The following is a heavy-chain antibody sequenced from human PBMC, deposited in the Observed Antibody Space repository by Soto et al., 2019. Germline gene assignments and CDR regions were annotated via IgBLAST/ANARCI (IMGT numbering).Heavy chain of an antibody. D-gene: IGHD3-10*01. Sequence: WTCIRQQPGKGLEWIGYIFYNGNTYYNPSLQSRLSISIDTSKNLFSLKVTSVTAADTAVYYCASLRGSGTSYLFDYWGQGTLVSVSS. V-gene: IGHV4-31*02. CDR2: IFYNGNT. J-gene: IGHJ4*02. CDR3: ASLRGSGTSYLFDY.